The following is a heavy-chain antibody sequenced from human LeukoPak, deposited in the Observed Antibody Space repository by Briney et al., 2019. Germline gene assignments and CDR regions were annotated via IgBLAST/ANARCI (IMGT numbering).Heavy chain of an antibody. D-gene: IGHD6-19*01. CDR2: ISGSGGST. CDR3: AKDYLAVAGIAWGGY. V-gene: IGHV3-23*01. J-gene: IGHJ4*02. Sequence: GGSLRLSCAASGFTFSSYGMSWVRQAPGKGLEWVSAISGSGGSTYYADSVKGRFTISRDNSKNTLYLQMNSLRAEDTAVYYCAKDYLAVAGIAWGGYWGQGTLVTVSS. CDR1: GFTFSSYG.